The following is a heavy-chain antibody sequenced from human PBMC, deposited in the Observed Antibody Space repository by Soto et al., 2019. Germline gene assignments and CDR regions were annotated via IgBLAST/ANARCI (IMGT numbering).Heavy chain of an antibody. CDR1: GGSISSSSYY. CDR2: IYYSGST. Sequence: PSETLSLTCTVSGGSISSSSYYWGWIRQPPGKGLEWIGSIYYSGSTYYNPSLKSRVTISVDTSKNQFSLKLSSVTAADTAVYYCAALENYVYFDYWGQGTLVTAPQ. D-gene: IGHD1-7*01. J-gene: IGHJ4*02. CDR3: AALENYVYFDY. V-gene: IGHV4-39*01.